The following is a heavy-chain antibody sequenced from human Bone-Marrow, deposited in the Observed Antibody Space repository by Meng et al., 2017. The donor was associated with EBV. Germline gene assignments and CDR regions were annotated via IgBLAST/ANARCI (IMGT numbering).Heavy chain of an antibody. CDR1: GFTFSAYY. D-gene: IGHD5-12*01. CDR3: ARAFRSGYDYY. Sequence: QVELVESGGGSVKHGWSLRLSCAASGFTFSAYYMSWIRPAPGKGLEWVSYISGSGSTMYYADSVKGRFTISRDNAKNSLYLQMNSLRADDTAVYYCARAFRSGYDYYWGQGTLVTVSS. V-gene: IGHV3-11*01. CDR2: ISGSGSTM. J-gene: IGHJ4*02.